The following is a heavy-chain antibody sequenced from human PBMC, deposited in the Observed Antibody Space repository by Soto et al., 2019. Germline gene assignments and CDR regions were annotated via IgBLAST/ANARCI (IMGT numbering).Heavy chain of an antibody. CDR2: IIPIFGTA. V-gene: IGHV1-69*13. J-gene: IGHJ6*02. D-gene: IGHD3-10*01. CDR3: ARAPIESYYYGSGKDLSVDYYGMDV. CDR1: GGTFSSYA. Sequence: ASVKVSCKASGGTFSSYAISWVRQAPGQGLEWMGGIIPIFGTANYAQKFQGRVTITADESTSTAYMELSSPRSEDTAVYYCARAPIESYYYGSGKDLSVDYYGMDVWGQGTTVTVSS.